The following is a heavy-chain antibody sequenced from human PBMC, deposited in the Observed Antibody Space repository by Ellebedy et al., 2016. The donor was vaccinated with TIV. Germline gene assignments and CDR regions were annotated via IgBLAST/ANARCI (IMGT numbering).Heavy chain of an antibody. CDR3: ARRGLSSSWYPQIDY. J-gene: IGHJ4*02. D-gene: IGHD6-13*01. Sequence: MPSETLSLTCAVYGGSFSGYYWSWIRQPPGKGLEWIGEINHSGSTYYNPSLKSRVTISVDTSKNQFSLKLSSVTAADTAVYYCARRGLSSSWYPQIDYWGQGTLVTVSS. V-gene: IGHV4-34*01. CDR1: GGSFSGYY. CDR2: INHSGST.